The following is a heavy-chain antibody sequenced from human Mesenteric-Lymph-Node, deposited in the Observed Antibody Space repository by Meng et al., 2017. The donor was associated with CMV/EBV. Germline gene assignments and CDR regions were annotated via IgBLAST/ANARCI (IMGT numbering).Heavy chain of an antibody. J-gene: IGHJ5*02. CDR2: INPNSGGT. D-gene: IGHD2-8*01. V-gene: IGHV1-2*02. Sequence: TFTGYYMHWVRQDPGQGLEWMGWINPNSGGTNYAQKFQGRVTMTRDTSISTAYMELSRLRSDDTAVYYCARGGDIVLMVYATWFDPWGQGTLVTVSS. CDR3: ARGGDIVLMVYATWFDP. CDR1: TFTGYY.